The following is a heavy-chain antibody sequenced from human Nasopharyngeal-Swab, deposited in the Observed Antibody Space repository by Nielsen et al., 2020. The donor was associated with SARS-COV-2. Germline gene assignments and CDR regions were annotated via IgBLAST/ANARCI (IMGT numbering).Heavy chain of an antibody. CDR3: ARDLGDYGDYALDP. J-gene: IGHJ5*02. D-gene: IGHD4-17*01. V-gene: IGHV4-38-2*02. CDR2: IYHSGST. Sequence: WIRQPPGKGLEWIGSIYHSGSTYYNPSLKSRVTILVDTSKNQFSLKLSSVTAADTAVYYCARDLGDYGDYALDPWGQGTLVTVSS.